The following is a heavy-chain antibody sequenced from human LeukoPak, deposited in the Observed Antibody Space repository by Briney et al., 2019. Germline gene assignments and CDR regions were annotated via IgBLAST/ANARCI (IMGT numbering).Heavy chain of an antibody. CDR2: IKQDGSEK. CDR1: GFTFSSYW. D-gene: IGHD5-18*01. CDR3: ARDIPLPPRRGYSYGTDYFDY. V-gene: IGHV3-7*01. Sequence: GGSLRLSCAASGFTFSSYWMSWVRQAPGKGLEWVANIKQDGSEKYYVDSVKGRFTISRDNAKNSLYLQMNSLRAEDTAVYYCARDIPLPPRRGYSYGTDYFDYWGQGTLVTVSS. J-gene: IGHJ4*02.